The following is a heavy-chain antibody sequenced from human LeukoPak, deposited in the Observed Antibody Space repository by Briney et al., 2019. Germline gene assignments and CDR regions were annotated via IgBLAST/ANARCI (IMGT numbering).Heavy chain of an antibody. D-gene: IGHD7-27*01. CDR1: GGTFSSYA. Sequence: GSSVKVSCKTSGGTFSSYAISWVRQAPGQGLEWMGGIIPIFGTANYAQKFQGRVTLTADESTSTAYMELSSLRSEDTAVYYCARAAVTGDPFDYWGQGTLVTVSS. CDR2: IIPIFGTA. CDR3: ARAAVTGDPFDY. J-gene: IGHJ4*02. V-gene: IGHV1-69*01.